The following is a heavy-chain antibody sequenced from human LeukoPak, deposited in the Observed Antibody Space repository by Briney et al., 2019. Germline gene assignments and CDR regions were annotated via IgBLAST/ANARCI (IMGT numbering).Heavy chain of an antibody. CDR3: ARQGRDGYNYQASYYYYMDV. V-gene: IGHV5-51*01. D-gene: IGHD5-24*01. CDR1: GYSFTSYW. CDR2: IYPGDSDT. Sequence: GESLKISCKGSGYSFTSYWIGWVRQMPGKGLEWMGIIYPGDSDTRYSPPFQGQVTISADKSISTAYLQWSSLKASDTAMYYCARQGRDGYNYQASYYYYMDVWGKGTTVTVSS. J-gene: IGHJ6*03.